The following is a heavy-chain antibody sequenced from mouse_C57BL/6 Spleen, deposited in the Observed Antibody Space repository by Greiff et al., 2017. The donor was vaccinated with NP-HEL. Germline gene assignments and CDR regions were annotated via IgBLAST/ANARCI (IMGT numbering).Heavy chain of an antibody. CDR3: TRWVLYYGSSPFAY. J-gene: IGHJ3*01. CDR2: IDPETGGT. V-gene: IGHV1-15*01. Sequence: VQLQQSGAELVRPGASVTLSCKASGYTFTDYEMHWVKQTPVHGLEWIGAIDPETGGTAYNQKFKGKAILTADKSSSTAYMELRSLTSEDSAVYYCTRWVLYYGSSPFAYWGQGTLVTVSA. CDR1: GYTFTDYE. D-gene: IGHD1-1*01.